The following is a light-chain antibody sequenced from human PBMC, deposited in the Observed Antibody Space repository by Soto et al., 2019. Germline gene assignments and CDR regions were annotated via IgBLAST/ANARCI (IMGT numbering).Light chain of an antibody. J-gene: IGKJ2*01. Sequence: EIVLTQSPGTLSLSPGEGATLSCRTSQGVSSSYLSWFRQRPGQAPRLLIYGASNRASGIPDRFSGSGSGTDFTLTISSLEPEDFAVYYCQYYGRSPPYTFGQGTKLDIK. CDR1: QGVSSSY. CDR2: GAS. V-gene: IGKV3-20*01. CDR3: QYYGRSPPYT.